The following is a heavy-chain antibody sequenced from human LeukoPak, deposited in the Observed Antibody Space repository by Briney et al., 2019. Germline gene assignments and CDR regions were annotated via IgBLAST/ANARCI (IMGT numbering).Heavy chain of an antibody. V-gene: IGHV1-69*05. Sequence: ASVKVSCKASGYALTDYGISWVRQAPGQGLEWMGGIIPIFGTANYAQKFQGRVTITTDESTSTAYMELGSLRSEDTAVYYCASAGIAARRMLDYWGQGTLVTVSS. CDR3: ASAGIAARRMLDY. D-gene: IGHD6-6*01. CDR2: IIPIFGTA. CDR1: GYALTDYG. J-gene: IGHJ4*02.